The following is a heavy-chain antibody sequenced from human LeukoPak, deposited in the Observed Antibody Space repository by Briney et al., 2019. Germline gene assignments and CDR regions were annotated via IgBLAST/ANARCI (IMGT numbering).Heavy chain of an antibody. V-gene: IGHV3-15*01. J-gene: IGHJ4*02. CDR3: ARIGTTDAFDY. D-gene: IGHD2/OR15-2a*01. CDR2: IKSKTNGGSA. Sequence: SWIRQHPGKGLEWIGRIKSKTNGGSADYGAPVKGRFIISRDDSKNTLYLQMNSLETEDTAVYYCARIGTTDAFDYWGQGTLVTVSS.